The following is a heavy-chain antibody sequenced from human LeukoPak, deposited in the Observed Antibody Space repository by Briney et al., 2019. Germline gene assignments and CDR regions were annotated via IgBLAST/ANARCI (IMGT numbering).Heavy chain of an antibody. CDR1: GFTFSTYW. Sequence: PGGSLRLSCEVSGFTFSTYWMSWVRQAPGKGLECVANINQDGSGRYYMDSAKGRFTISRDNAKNSLFLQMNSLRVEDTAVYYCARVPYYDSPPPYWGQGSLVTVSS. CDR2: INQDGSGR. D-gene: IGHD3-3*01. CDR3: ARVPYYDSPPPY. J-gene: IGHJ4*02. V-gene: IGHV3-7*04.